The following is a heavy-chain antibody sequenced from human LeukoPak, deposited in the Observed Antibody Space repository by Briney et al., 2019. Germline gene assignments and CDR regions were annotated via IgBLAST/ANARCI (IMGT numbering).Heavy chain of an antibody. Sequence: ASVKVSCKASGYIFTDYYMHWVRQAPGQELGWMGRINPNSGGTNYAQKFQGRVTMTRDTSISTAYTELSSLRSEDTATYYCARDGHLSYQSIWMFPDYWGQGTRVTVSS. CDR2: INPNSGGT. D-gene: IGHD1-1*01. V-gene: IGHV1/OR15-1*02. CDR1: GYIFTDYY. CDR3: ARDGHLSYQSIWMFPDY. J-gene: IGHJ4*02.